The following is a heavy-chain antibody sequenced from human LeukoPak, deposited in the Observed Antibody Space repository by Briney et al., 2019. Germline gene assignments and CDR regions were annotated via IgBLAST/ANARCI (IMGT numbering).Heavy chain of an antibody. CDR2: IRYDGSNK. Sequence: PGGSLRLSCAASGFTFSSYGMHWVRQAPGKGLEWVAFIRYDGSNKYYADSVKGRFTISRDNSKNTLYLQMNSLRAEDTAVYYCAKDMGGPSIAAAGYWGQGTLVTVSS. V-gene: IGHV3-30*02. D-gene: IGHD6-13*01. J-gene: IGHJ4*02. CDR3: AKDMGGPSIAAAGY. CDR1: GFTFSSYG.